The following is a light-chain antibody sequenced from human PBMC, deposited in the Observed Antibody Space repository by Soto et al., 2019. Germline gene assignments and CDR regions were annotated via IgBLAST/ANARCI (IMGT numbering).Light chain of an antibody. J-gene: IGLJ2*01. CDR2: SNN. Sequence: QAVVTQPPSASGTPGQRVTISCSGSSSNIGGTNYAYWYQQLPGAAPKLLMHSNNLRPSGVPDRISGSKSGPSASLAISGLRPADESVYSCALWDDRLGAFIFGGGTQLTVL. V-gene: IGLV1-47*02. CDR1: SSNIGGTNY. CDR3: ALWDDRLGAFI.